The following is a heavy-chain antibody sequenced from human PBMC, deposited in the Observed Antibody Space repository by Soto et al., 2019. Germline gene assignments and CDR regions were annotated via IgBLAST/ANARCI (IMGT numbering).Heavy chain of an antibody. D-gene: IGHD2-15*01. CDR3: ARAIYCKGGSCFSDNWFNS. J-gene: IGHJ5*01. CDR1: GFPFSGNW. V-gene: IGHV3-74*01. CDR2: ISGDGSAK. Sequence: VQLVESGGGLVQPGESLRLSCVASGFPFSGNWIHWVRQAPGKGLLWVSRISGDGSAKRYADSVKGRATISRDNAKNTVSLQMNSLRAEDTAVYYCARAIYCKGGSCFSDNWFNSWGQGTLGTVSS.